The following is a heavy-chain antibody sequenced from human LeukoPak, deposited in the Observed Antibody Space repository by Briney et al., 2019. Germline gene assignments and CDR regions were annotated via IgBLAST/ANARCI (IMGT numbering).Heavy chain of an antibody. D-gene: IGHD3-22*01. Sequence: PGGSLILSCAASGFTFSDYYMSWIRQAPGKGLEWVSYISSSSSYTNYADSVKGRFTISRDNAKNSLYLQMNSLRAEDTAVYYCARERPYYYDSSGYRYYFDYWGQGTLVTVSS. J-gene: IGHJ4*02. CDR3: ARERPYYYDSSGYRYYFDY. CDR1: GFTFSDYY. V-gene: IGHV3-11*05. CDR2: ISSSSSYT.